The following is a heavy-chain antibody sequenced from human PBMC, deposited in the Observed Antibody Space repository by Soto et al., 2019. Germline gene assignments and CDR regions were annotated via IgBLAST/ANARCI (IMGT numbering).Heavy chain of an antibody. D-gene: IGHD2-21*01. Sequence: EVQLVESGGSWVQPGGSLRLSCAASGFTFSDHYMDWVRQAPGKGLEWVGRTRKKTNSYTTEYAASVKGRFTISRDDSKNLLYLQMNSLKTEDTAVYYCVRVAIDYFFGYWGQGTLVTVSS. J-gene: IGHJ4*02. CDR3: VRVAIDYFFGY. V-gene: IGHV3-72*01. CDR2: TRKKTNSYTT. CDR1: GFTFSDHY.